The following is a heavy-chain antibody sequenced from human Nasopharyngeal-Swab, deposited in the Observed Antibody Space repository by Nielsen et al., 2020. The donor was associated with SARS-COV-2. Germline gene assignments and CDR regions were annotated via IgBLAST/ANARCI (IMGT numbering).Heavy chain of an antibody. Sequence: WVRQAPGRGLEWMGWINTNTGNPTYAQGFTGRFVFSLDTSVSTAYLQISSLKAEDTAVYYCARGKYYDILTGYYTDNWFDPWGQGTLVTVSS. CDR3: ARGKYYDILTGYYTDNWFDP. V-gene: IGHV7-4-1*02. D-gene: IGHD3-9*01. J-gene: IGHJ5*02. CDR2: INTNTGNP.